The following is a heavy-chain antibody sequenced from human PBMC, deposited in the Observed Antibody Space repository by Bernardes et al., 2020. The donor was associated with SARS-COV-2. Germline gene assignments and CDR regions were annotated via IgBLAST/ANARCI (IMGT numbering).Heavy chain of an antibody. CDR1: GFTFSNYA. D-gene: IGHD6-19*01. CDR2: ISGSGERT. V-gene: IGHV3-23*01. Sequence: GGSLRLSCAASGFTFSNYAMSWVRQAPGKGLEWVSAISGSGERTYYADSVKGRFTISRDNSKSTLYLQMNSLRAEDTAVYYCAKLWYGNGWQYYSDYWGQGTLVTVSS. CDR3: AKLWYGNGWQYYSDY. J-gene: IGHJ4*02.